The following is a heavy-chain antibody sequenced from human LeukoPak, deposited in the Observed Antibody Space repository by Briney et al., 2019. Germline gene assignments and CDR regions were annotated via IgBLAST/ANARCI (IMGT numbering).Heavy chain of an antibody. CDR3: TRPNEAAAGLEY. CDR1: GFTFSGST. Sequence: TGGSLRLSCAASGFTFSGSTMHWVRQASGKGLEWVGRIRSKSNNYATAYAASVNGRFTISRDDSESTAYLQMNSLKTEDTAIYYCTRPNEAAAGLEYWGQGTLVTISS. V-gene: IGHV3-73*01. D-gene: IGHD6-13*01. CDR2: IRSKSNNYAT. J-gene: IGHJ4*02.